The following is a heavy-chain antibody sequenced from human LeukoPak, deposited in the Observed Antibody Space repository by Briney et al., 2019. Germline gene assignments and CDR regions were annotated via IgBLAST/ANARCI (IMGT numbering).Heavy chain of an antibody. CDR2: ISSNGGST. CDR3: ASAYYYGSGSYPAGH. CDR1: GFTFSSYA. D-gene: IGHD3-10*01. J-gene: IGHJ4*02. Sequence: HPGGSLRLSCAASGFTFSSYAMHWVRQAPGKGLEYVSAISSNGGSTYYANSVKGRFTISRDNSKNTLYLQMGSLRAEDMAVYYCASAYYYGSGSYPAGHWGQGTLVTVSS. V-gene: IGHV3-64*01.